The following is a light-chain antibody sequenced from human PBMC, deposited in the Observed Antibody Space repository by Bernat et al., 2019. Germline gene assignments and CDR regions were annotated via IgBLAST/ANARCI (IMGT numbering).Light chain of an antibody. Sequence: DIVVTQSPLSLPVTPGEPASISCRSSQSLLLSNGYTYLDWYLQKPGQSPQLLIYLGSNRASGVPDRFSGSGSGTEFTLKISRVEAEDVGVYYCMQSLQTPRTFGQGTKVAIK. CDR1: QSLLLSNGYTY. CDR3: MQSLQTPRT. CDR2: LGS. J-gene: IGKJ1*01. V-gene: IGKV2-28*01.